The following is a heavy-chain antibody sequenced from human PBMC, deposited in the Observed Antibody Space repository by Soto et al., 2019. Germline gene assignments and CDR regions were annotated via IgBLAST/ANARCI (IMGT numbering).Heavy chain of an antibody. Sequence: SVKVSCKASGYTFTSYAMHWVRQAPGQRLEWMGWINAGNGNTKYSQKFQGRVTITRDTSASTAYMELSSLRSEDTAVYYCASDLYDILAGYYYFDYWGQGTLVTVYS. CDR1: GYTFTSYA. D-gene: IGHD3-9*01. V-gene: IGHV1-3*01. J-gene: IGHJ4*02. CDR2: INAGNGNT. CDR3: ASDLYDILAGYYYFDY.